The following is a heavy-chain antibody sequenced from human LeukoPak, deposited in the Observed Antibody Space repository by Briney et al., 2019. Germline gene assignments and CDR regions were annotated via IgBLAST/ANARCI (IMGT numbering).Heavy chain of an antibody. D-gene: IGHD1-26*01. CDR1: GYTFTSYD. CDR2: MNPNSGNT. J-gene: IGHJ4*02. V-gene: IGHV1-8*03. CDR3: ARIPRTLLYGLYYFDY. Sequence: ASVKVSCKASGYTFTSYDINWVRQATGQGLEWMGWMNPNSGNTGYAQKFQGRVTITRNTSISTAYMELSSLRSEDTAVYYCARIPRTLLYGLYYFDYWGQRTLVTVSS.